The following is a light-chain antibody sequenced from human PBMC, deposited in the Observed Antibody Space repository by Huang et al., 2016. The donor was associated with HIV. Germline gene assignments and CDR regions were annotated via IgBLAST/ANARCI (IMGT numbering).Light chain of an antibody. CDR1: QSVFYNYNNKNY. CDR3: QQYFNSPRT. V-gene: IGKV4-1*01. Sequence: DIVMTQSPDSLSVSLGERATINCKSSQSVFYNYNNKNYLAWYKQKPGQPPKLLIFWASARESGVPDRFTGGGSGTDFTLTIRSLQAEDVAVYYCQQYFNSPRTFGQGTKLEI. CDR2: WAS. J-gene: IGKJ2*01.